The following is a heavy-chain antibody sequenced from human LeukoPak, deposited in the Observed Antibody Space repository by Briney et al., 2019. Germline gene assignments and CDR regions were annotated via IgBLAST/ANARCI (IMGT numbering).Heavy chain of an antibody. CDR2: IIPIFGTA. CDR1: GGTFSSYA. V-gene: IGHV1-69*01. Sequence: GSSVKVSCTASGGTFSSYAISWVRQAPGQGLEWMGGIIPIFGTANYAQKFQGRVTITADESTSTAYMELSSLRSEDTAVYYCARDRRYDFWSGYLNWGQGTLVTVSS. D-gene: IGHD3-3*01. CDR3: ARDRRYDFWSGYLN. J-gene: IGHJ4*02.